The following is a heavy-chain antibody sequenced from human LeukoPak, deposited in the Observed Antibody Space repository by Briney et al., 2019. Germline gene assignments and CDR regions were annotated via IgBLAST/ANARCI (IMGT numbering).Heavy chain of an antibody. CDR2: ISGSGYST. J-gene: IGHJ4*02. V-gene: IGHV3-23*01. CDR3: AKDTVEGSGD. D-gene: IGHD1-26*01. CDR1: GFTFSNYA. Sequence: GGSLRLSCAASGFTFSNYAITWVRQAPGKGLEWVSAISGSGYSTYYADSVKGRFTISRDSSKNTLYLQMNSLRAEDTAVCYCAKDTVEGSGDWGQGTLVTVSS.